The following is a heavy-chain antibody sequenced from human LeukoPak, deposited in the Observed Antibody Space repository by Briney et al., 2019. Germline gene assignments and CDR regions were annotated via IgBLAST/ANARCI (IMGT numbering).Heavy chain of an antibody. D-gene: IGHD2/OR15-2a*01. V-gene: IGHV3-30*02. CDR3: AKGSFYCNGNSCPQYYYYMDV. CDR1: GYTFSRDG. Sequence: GRSLRLSCAASGYTFSRDGIHWVRQAPGKGLEWVAFIRYDGSNKYYADSVKGRFTISRDDSKNTLYLQMNSLRVEDTAVYYCAKGSFYCNGNSCPQYYYYMDVWGKGTTVTVSS. CDR2: IRYDGSNK. J-gene: IGHJ6*03.